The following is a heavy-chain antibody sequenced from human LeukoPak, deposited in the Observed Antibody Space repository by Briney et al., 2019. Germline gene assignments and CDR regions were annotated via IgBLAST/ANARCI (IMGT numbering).Heavy chain of an antibody. V-gene: IGHV4-34*01. D-gene: IGHD3-22*01. CDR3: ARGAYYYDSSGYYSNCYYYYMDV. Sequence: SETLSLTCAVYGWSFSGYYWSWIRQPPGKGLEWMGEINHSGRTNYNPSLKSRVTISVDTSKNQFSLKLSSATVADTDEYYCARGAYYYDSSGYYSNCYYYYMDVWGKGTTVTVSS. CDR2: INHSGRT. CDR1: GWSFSGYY. J-gene: IGHJ6*03.